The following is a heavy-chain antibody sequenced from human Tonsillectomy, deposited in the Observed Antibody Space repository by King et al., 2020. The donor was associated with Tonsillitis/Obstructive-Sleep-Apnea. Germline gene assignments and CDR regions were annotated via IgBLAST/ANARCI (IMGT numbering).Heavy chain of an antibody. V-gene: IGHV7-4-1*02. D-gene: IGHD3-10*01. J-gene: IGHJ5*02. CDR3: ARDRFRLWFRGPPLSWFDP. Sequence: QLVQSGSELKKPGASVKVSCKASGYTFASYAMNWVRQAPGQGLEWMGWINTKTGNPTYAQGFTGRVVFSLDTSVSTAYLQISSLKAEDTAVYYCARDRFRLWFRGPPLSWFDPWGQGTLVTVSS. CDR2: INTKTGNP. CDR1: GYTFASYA.